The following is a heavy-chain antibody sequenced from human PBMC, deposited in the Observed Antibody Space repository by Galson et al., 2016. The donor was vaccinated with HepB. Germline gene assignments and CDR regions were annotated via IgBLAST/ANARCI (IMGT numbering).Heavy chain of an antibody. CDR2: IYPGDSET. V-gene: IGHV5-51*01. D-gene: IGHD3-3*01. CDR1: GNTFTTNY. Sequence: QSGAEVKKPGESLKISCKVSGNTFTTNYIAWVRQRPGKGLEWMGIIYPGDSETRYSPSFQGLVTISADKSINTAYLLWSSLKASDTAMYFCARQNDFWGGYEPDNLHAMDVWGQGTTVTVSS. J-gene: IGHJ6*02. CDR3: ARQNDFWGGYEPDNLHAMDV.